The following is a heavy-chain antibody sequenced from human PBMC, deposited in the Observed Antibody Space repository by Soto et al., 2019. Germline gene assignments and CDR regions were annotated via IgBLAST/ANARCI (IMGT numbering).Heavy chain of an antibody. CDR1: CGSITSSNW. CDR3: ASHLIMPGTRGFDY. J-gene: IGHJ4*02. V-gene: IGHV4-4*02. CDR2: IYHGGST. D-gene: IGHD6-13*01. Sequence: QVQLQESGPGLVKPSGTLSLTCAISCGSITSSNWWSWVRQPPGKGLEWIGEIYHGGSTNYNPSLKSRLTISVDKSQNQFSLRLNSVTAADTAVYFCASHLIMPGTRGFDYWGQGSLVTVSS.